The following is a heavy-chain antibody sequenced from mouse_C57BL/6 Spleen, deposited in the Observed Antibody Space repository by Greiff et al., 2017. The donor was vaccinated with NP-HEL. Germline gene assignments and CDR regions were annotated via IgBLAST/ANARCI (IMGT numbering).Heavy chain of an antibody. V-gene: IGHV7-3*01. D-gene: IGHD1-1*01. CDR3: ARTVVAFDY. J-gene: IGHJ2*01. CDR2: IRNKANGYTT. CDR1: GFTFTDYY. Sequence: EVKLQESGGGLVQPGGSLSLSCAASGFTFTDYYMSWVRQPPGKALEWLGFIRNKANGYTTEYSASVKGRFTISRDNSQSILYLQMNALRAEDSATYYCARTVVAFDYWGQGTTLTVSS.